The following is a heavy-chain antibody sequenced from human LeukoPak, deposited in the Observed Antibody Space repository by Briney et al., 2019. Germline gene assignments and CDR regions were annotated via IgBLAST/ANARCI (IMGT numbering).Heavy chain of an antibody. CDR1: GVSISSSNSY. CDR3: ARAKYYYDSSGYYWFDP. Sequence: SETLSLTCTVSGVSISSSNSYWGWIRQPPGKGLEWIGSIYYSGSTYYNPSLKSRVTISVDTSKNQFSLKLSSVTAADTAVYYCARAKYYYDSSGYYWFDPWGQGTLVTVSS. D-gene: IGHD3-22*01. J-gene: IGHJ5*02. CDR2: IYYSGST. V-gene: IGHV4-39*01.